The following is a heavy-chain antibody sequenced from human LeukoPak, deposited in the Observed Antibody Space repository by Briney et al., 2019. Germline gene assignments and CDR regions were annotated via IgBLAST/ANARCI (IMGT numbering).Heavy chain of an antibody. V-gene: IGHV1-2*06. CDR2: INPNSGGT. J-gene: IGHJ1*01. Sequence: ASVKVSCKASGYTFTDYYIHWVRQAPGQGLEWMGRINPNSGGTDYAPKFQGRVTMTRDTSISTAYMELNTLRSDDMAVYYCARVRDYFFQHWGQGTLVTVSS. CDR1: GYTFTDYY. D-gene: IGHD4-17*01. CDR3: ARVRDYFFQH.